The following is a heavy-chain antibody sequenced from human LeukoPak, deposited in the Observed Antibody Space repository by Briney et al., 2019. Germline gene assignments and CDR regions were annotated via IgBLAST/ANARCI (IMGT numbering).Heavy chain of an antibody. V-gene: IGHV3-30*02. Sequence: GGSLRLSCAASGFTFSSYGIHWVRQAPGKGLEWVAFIRYDGSNKYYSDSVKGRFTISRDNAKNSLYLQMNSLRAEDTAVYYCARDRDSSGYSSDAFDIWGQGTMVTVSS. CDR3: ARDRDSSGYSSDAFDI. J-gene: IGHJ3*02. CDR1: GFTFSSYG. CDR2: IRYDGSNK. D-gene: IGHD3-22*01.